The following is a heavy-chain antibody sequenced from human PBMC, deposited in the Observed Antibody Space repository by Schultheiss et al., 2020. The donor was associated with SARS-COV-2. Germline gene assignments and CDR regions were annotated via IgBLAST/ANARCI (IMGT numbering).Heavy chain of an antibody. V-gene: IGHV3-64*01. Sequence: GGSLRLSCAASGFTFSSYAMHWVRQAPGKGLEYVSAISSNGGSTYYANSVKGRFTISRDNSKNTLYLQMNSLRAEDTAVYYCARDVGYCSSTSCSVWGKGTTVTVSS. CDR3: ARDVGYCSSTSCSV. J-gene: IGHJ6*04. CDR1: GFTFSSYA. CDR2: ISSNGGST. D-gene: IGHD2-2*01.